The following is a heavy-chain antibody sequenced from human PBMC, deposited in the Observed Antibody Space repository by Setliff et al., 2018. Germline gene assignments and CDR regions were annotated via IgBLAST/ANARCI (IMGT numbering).Heavy chain of an antibody. J-gene: IGHJ6*02. CDR3: ARMLAAARYYYYYGMDV. V-gene: IGHV4-30-4*08. D-gene: IGHD6-13*01. CDR1: GGSISSGDYY. CDR2: IYYSGST. Sequence: PSETLSLTCTVSGGSISSGDYYWSWIRQPPGKGLEWIGYIYYSGSTYYNPSLKSRVTISVDTSKNQFSLNLNSVTAADTAVYYCARMLAAARYYYYYGMDVWGQGTTVTVAS.